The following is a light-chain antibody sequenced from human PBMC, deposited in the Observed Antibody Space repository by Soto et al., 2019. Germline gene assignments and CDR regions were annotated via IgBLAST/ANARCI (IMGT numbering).Light chain of an antibody. CDR1: SSDVGAYNY. CDR2: DVN. J-gene: IGLJ1*01. V-gene: IGLV2-14*03. Sequence: QSVLTQPASVSGSPGQSITISCAGTSSDVGAYNYVSWYQHHPGKAPKLMIYDVNNRPSGDSNRFSGSKFGNTASLTISGLQAEDEADYYCSSWTSGATYVFGSGTKVTVL. CDR3: SSWTSGATYV.